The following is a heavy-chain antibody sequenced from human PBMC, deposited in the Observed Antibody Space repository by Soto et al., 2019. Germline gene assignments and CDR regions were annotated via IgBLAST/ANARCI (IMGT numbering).Heavy chain of an antibody. CDR1: GGSISSSIYY. D-gene: IGHD6-13*01. Sequence: ETLSLTCTVSGGSISSSIYYGGWIRQPPGKGLEWIGYIYYSGSTNYNPSLKSRVTISVDTSKNQFSLKLSSVTAADTAVYYCARVYSSSWFSSVACTDYYYGMDVCGRGTTVTVSS. J-gene: IGHJ6*02. CDR3: ARVYSSSWFSSVACTDYYYGMDV. V-gene: IGHV4-61*05. CDR2: IYYSGST.